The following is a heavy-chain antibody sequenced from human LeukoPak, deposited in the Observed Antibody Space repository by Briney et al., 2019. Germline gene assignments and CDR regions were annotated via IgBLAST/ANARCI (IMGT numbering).Heavy chain of an antibody. J-gene: IGHJ6*03. V-gene: IGHV3-23*01. D-gene: IGHD6-19*01. CDR3: AKEGSSGWTPYYYYYMDV. CDR1: GITFSSYA. CDR2: ISGSGGST. Sequence: PGGSLRLSCAASGITFSSYAMSWVRQAPTKGLGWVSGISGSGGSTYYADSVKGRFTISRDNSKNTLYLQMNSLRAEDTAVYYCAKEGSSGWTPYYYYYMDVWGKGTTVTISS.